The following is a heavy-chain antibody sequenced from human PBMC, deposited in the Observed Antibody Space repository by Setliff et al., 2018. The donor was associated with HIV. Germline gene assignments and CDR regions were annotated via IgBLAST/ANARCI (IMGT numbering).Heavy chain of an antibody. V-gene: IGHV4-61*01. Sequence: PSETLSLTCTVSGDSVSSRSYYWSWIRQPPGKGLEWIGYIYYSGSTNYNPSLKSRVTISVDTSKNQFSLKLSSVTAADTAVYYCARHPFTNYFDYWGQGTLVTVSS. J-gene: IGHJ4*02. D-gene: IGHD3-10*01. CDR1: GDSVSSRSYY. CDR2: IYYSGST. CDR3: ARHPFTNYFDY.